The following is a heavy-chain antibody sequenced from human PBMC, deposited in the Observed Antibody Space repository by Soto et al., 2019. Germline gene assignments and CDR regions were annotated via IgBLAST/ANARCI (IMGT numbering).Heavy chain of an antibody. V-gene: IGHV4-59*01. CDR3: ARGWGLVFDY. CDR1: GGSISSYY. Sequence: QVQLQESGPGLVKPSETLSLTCTDSGGSISSYYWSWIRQPPWKGLEWIGDIYYSGSANYNPSLKSRVTSSVDTSKNQFSLKLSSVTAADTAVYYCARGWGLVFDYWGQGTLVTVSS. CDR2: IYYSGSA. J-gene: IGHJ4*02. D-gene: IGHD2-21*02.